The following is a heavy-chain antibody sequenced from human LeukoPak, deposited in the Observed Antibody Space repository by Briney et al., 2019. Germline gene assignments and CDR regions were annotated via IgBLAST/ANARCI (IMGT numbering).Heavy chain of an antibody. D-gene: IGHD2-2*01. CDR2: IIPIFGTA. CDR3: ARGRHCSSTSCYPYYYYGMDV. Sequence: ASVKVSCKASGGTFSSYAISWVRQAPGQGLEWMGGIIPIFGTANYAQKFQGRVTITADESTSTAYMELSSLRSEDTAVYYCARGRHCSSTSCYPYYYYGMDVWGQGTTVTVSS. J-gene: IGHJ6*02. V-gene: IGHV1-69*01. CDR1: GGTFSSYA.